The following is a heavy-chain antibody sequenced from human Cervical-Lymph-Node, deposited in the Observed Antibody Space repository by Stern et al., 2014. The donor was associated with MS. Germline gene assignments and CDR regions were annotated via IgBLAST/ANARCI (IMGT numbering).Heavy chain of an antibody. CDR1: GFSLSNARMG. J-gene: IGHJ4*02. CDR3: ARTVAARWYYFDY. V-gene: IGHV2-26*01. Sequence: QVTLRESGPVLVKPTETLTLTCTVSGFSLSNARMGVSWIRQPPGKALEXLAHIFSNDEKSYSTSLKSRLTISKDTSKSQVVLTMTNMDPVDTATYYCARTVAARWYYFDYWGQGTLVTVSS. CDR2: IFSNDEK. D-gene: IGHD6-6*01.